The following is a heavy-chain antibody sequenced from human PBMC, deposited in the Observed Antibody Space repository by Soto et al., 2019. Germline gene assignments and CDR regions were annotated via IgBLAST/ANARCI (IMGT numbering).Heavy chain of an antibody. CDR3: ARGGKGPNPLCYYGMDV. Sequence: PGESLKISCKGSGYSFTSYWISWVRQMPGKGLEWMGRIDPSDSYTNYSPSFQGHVTISADKSISTAYLQWSSLKASDTAMYYCARGGKGPNPLCYYGMDVWGQGTTVTVSS. V-gene: IGHV5-10-1*01. CDR1: GYSFTSYW. J-gene: IGHJ6*02. CDR2: IDPSDSYT.